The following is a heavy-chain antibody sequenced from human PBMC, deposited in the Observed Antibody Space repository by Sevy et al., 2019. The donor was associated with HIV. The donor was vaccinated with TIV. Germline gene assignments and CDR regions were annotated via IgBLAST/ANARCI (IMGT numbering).Heavy chain of an antibody. CDR1: GFSFNDHA. V-gene: IGHV3-9*01. CDR3: AKDINRGCDGINCYPYYYYFYGLDV. CDR2: VSWNSRHI. J-gene: IGHJ6*02. Sequence: GGSLRLSCAASGFSFNDHAMHWVRLVPGKGLEWVSGVSWNSRHIGYADPVKGRFTISRDNANHFVFLDMNSLIPEDTAFYYCAKDINRGCDGINCYPYYYYFYGLDVWGQGTTVTVSS. D-gene: IGHD2-21*01.